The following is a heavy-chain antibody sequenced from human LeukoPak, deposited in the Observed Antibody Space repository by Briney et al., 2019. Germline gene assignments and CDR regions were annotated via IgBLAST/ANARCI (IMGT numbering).Heavy chain of an antibody. CDR3: ARGWDFWREI. CDR2: INPNSGGT. D-gene: IGHD3-3*01. J-gene: IGHJ3*02. CDR1: GYTFTSYG. V-gene: IGHV1-2*02. Sequence: ASVKVSCKASGYTFTSYGISWVRQAPGQGLEWMGWINPNSGGTNYAQKFQGRVTMTSDTSISTAYMELSRLRSDDTAVYYCARGWDFWREIWGQGTMVTVSS.